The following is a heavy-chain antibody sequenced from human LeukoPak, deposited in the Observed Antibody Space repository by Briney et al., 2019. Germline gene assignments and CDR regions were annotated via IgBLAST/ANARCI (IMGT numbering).Heavy chain of an antibody. CDR1: GYTFPSYF. J-gene: IGHJ4*02. D-gene: IGHD6-6*01. CDR2: INPTGGST. V-gene: IGHV1-46*01. CDR3: ARTAARRFDY. Sequence: ASVKVSCKASGYTFPSYFMHWVRQAPGQGLEWMGIINPTGGSTTYAQKFQGRVTMTRDTSTSTVYMELSSLRSDDTAVYYCARTAARRFDYWGQGTLGTVSS.